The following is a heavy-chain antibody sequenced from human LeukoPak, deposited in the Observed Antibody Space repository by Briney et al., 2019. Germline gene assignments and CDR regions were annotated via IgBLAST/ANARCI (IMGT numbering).Heavy chain of an antibody. CDR3: ARQEALGSNWFDP. CDR2: IYYSGST. J-gene: IGHJ5*02. Sequence: SETLSLTCTVSGDSTSSSTYYWDWIRQAPGKGLEWIGGIYYSGSTYYNPSLKSRVTISVDTSKNQFSLKLSSVTAADTAVYYCARQEALGSNWFDPWGQGTLVTVSS. D-gene: IGHD1-26*01. V-gene: IGHV4-39*01. CDR1: GDSTSSSTYY.